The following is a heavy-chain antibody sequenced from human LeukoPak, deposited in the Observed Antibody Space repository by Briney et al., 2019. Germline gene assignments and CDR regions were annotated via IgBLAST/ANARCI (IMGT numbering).Heavy chain of an antibody. Sequence: ASVKVSCKASGYDFTTNYIHWVRQAPGQGLEWMGTINPSVGSTTYGQRFQDRVTMTRDTSTTTVYMDLSSLTSEDTAIYYCAKGYCTGASCYVLDSWGQGTLVTVSS. CDR3: AKGYCTGASCYVLDS. V-gene: IGHV1-46*01. CDR1: GYDFTTNY. J-gene: IGHJ4*02. CDR2: INPSVGST. D-gene: IGHD2-15*01.